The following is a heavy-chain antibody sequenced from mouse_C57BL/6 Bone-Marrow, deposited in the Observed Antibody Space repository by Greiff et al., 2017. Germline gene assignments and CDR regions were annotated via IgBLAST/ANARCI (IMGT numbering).Heavy chain of an antibody. CDR1: GYTFTGYW. CDR2: IDPNSGGT. Sequence: QVQLQQSGAELMKPGASVKLSCKATGYTFTGYWIAWVKQRPGHGLEWIGRIDPNSGGTKYNEKFKSKATLTVDQPSSTAYMQLSSLTSEDSAVYYCAEGSLFDYWGQGTTLTVSS. V-gene: IGHV1-72*01. CDR3: AEGSLFDY. J-gene: IGHJ2*01.